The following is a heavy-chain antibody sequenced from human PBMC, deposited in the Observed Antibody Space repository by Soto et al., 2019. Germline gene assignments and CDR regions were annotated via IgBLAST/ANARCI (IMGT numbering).Heavy chain of an antibody. CDR3: AKEGNGGSSLDS. D-gene: IGHD2-15*01. J-gene: IGHJ5*01. V-gene: IGHV3-43*01. CDR2: ISWDGDFL. Sequence: LRLSCEASGFKFDDYMMHWVRQAPGKGLEWISRISWDGDFLDYADSIKGRFTVSRDNSNNSLYLHMHRLKTEDTAFYYCAKEGNGGSSLDSWGQGTLVTVSS. CDR1: GFKFDDYM.